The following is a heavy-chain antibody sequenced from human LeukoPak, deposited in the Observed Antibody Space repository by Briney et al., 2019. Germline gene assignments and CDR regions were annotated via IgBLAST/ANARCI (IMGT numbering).Heavy chain of an antibody. J-gene: IGHJ4*01. CDR3: ARDRGAYCGGDCYLGFDY. CDR2: IAGSSGYI. Sequence: GRSLRLSCVASGFTFNSYGMHWVRQAPGKGLEWVSSIAGSSGYISYADSVKGRFTISRENAKKSLYLQMTSLTAEDTAVYYCARDRGAYCGGDCYLGFDYWGRGTLVTVSS. CDR1: GFTFNSYG. D-gene: IGHD2-21*02. V-gene: IGHV3-21*01.